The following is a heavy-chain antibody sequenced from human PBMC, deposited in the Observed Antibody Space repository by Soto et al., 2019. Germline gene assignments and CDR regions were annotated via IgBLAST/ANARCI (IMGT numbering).Heavy chain of an antibody. CDR3: AREWRVAVPFDY. CDR2: IWYDGSNK. Sequence: GGSLRHSCAASGFTFSSYGMHWVRQAPGKGLEWVAVIWYDGSNKYYADSVKGRFTISRDNSKNTLYLQMNSLRAEDTAVYYCAREWRVAVPFDYWGQGTLVTVSS. J-gene: IGHJ4*02. V-gene: IGHV3-33*01. CDR1: GFTFSSYG. D-gene: IGHD6-19*01.